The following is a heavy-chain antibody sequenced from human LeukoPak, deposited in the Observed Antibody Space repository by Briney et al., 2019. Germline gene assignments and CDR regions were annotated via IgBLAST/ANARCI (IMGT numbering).Heavy chain of an antibody. D-gene: IGHD2/OR15-2a*01. J-gene: IGHJ6*03. CDR3: AKGVITPAVPSSYYYMDL. Sequence: PGGSLRLSCAASVFTFSGYWMSWVGQAPGTGLEWVANIKQDGSEKYYLDSVKGRFTISRDNAKNSLYLQMNSLRADYTAVYYCAKGVITPAVPSSYYYMDLWGKGTTVTVSS. CDR1: VFTFSGYW. CDR2: IKQDGSEK. V-gene: IGHV3-7*01.